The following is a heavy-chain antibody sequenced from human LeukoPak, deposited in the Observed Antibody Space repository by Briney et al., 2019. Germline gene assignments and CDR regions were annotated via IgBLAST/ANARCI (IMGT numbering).Heavy chain of an antibody. D-gene: IGHD4-11*01. CDR1: GFTFSSYE. CDR2: ISSSGSTI. V-gene: IGHV3-48*03. CDR3: ARAVTQPYYFDY. J-gene: IGHJ4*02. Sequence: PGGSLRLSCAASGFTFSSYEMNWVRQAPGKGLEWVSYISSSGSTIYYADSVKGRFTISRDNAKNSLYLQMNSLRAEDTAVYYCARAVTQPYYFDYWGQGTLVTVSS.